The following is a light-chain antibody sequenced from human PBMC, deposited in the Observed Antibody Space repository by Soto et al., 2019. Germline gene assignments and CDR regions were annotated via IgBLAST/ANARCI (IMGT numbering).Light chain of an antibody. CDR3: SSQASSSRLV. J-gene: IGLJ2*01. CDR1: SSDIGAYNY. V-gene: IGLV2-14*01. Sequence: QSALTQPASVSGSPGQSITISCTGTSSDIGAYNYVSWYQQHPGKAPKLMIFDVNNRPSGVSYRFSGSKSANTASLTISGLQAEDGGDYYCSSQASSSRLVFGGGTKLTVL. CDR2: DVN.